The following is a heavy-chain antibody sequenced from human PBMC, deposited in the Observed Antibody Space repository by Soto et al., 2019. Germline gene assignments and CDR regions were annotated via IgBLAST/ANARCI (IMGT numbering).Heavy chain of an antibody. D-gene: IGHD2-2*01. CDR1: GGTFSSYA. J-gene: IGHJ6*02. V-gene: IGHV1-69*01. Sequence: QVQLVQSGAEVKKPGSSVKVSCKVSGGTFSSYAISWVRQAPVQGLEWMGGIIPISDTTNYAQKFQGRVTITADESTSTAYMELSSLRSEDTAVYYCARSQGSSTSLEIYYYYYYGMDVWGQGTTVTVSS. CDR3: ARSQGSSTSLEIYYYYYYGMDV. CDR2: IIPISDTT.